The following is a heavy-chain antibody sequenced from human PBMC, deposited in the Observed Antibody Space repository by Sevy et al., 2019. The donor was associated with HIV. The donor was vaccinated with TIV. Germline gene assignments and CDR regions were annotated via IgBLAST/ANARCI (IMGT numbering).Heavy chain of an antibody. D-gene: IGHD2-15*01. CDR2: ISYDGNKI. J-gene: IGHJ4*02. V-gene: IGHV3-30*18. CDR1: GFTFSNFG. Sequence: GGSLRLSCAASGFTFSNFGMHWVRQAPGKGLEWLADISYDGNKIYYVDSEKGRFTVSRDNSKNTLYLQMNSLRAEDTAVYFCAKDGESCSGGRCYLGWIDNWGQGTLVTVSS. CDR3: AKDGESCSGGRCYLGWIDN.